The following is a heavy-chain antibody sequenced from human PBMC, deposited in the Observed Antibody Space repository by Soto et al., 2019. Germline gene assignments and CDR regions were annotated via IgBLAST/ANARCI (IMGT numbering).Heavy chain of an antibody. V-gene: IGHV4-34*01. J-gene: IGHJ6*02. D-gene: IGHD2-2*01. CDR3: ARVRGYCSSTSCYPYYYYYYGMDV. Sequence: SETLSLTCAVYGGSFSGYYWSWIRQPPGKGLEWIGEINHSGGTNYNPSLKSRVTISVDTSKNQFSLKLSSVTAADTAVYYCARVRGYCSSTSCYPYYYYYYGMDVWGQGTTVTVSS. CDR1: GGSFSGYY. CDR2: INHSGGT.